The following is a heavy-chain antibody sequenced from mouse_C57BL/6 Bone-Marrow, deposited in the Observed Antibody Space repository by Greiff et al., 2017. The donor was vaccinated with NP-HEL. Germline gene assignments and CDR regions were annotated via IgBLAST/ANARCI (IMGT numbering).Heavy chain of an antibody. J-gene: IGHJ4*01. CDR1: GYTFTNYW. CDR3: ARNDGSSFYYAMDY. V-gene: IGHV1-63*01. CDR2: IYPGGGYT. D-gene: IGHD1-1*01. Sequence: QVQLKESGAELVRPGTSVKMSCKASGYTFTNYWIGWAKQRPGHGLEWIGDIYPGGGYTNYNEKFKGKATLTADKSSSTAYMQFSSLTSEDSAIYYCARNDGSSFYYAMDYWGQGTSVTVSS.